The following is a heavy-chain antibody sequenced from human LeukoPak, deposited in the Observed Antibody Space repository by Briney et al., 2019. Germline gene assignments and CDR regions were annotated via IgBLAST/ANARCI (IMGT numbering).Heavy chain of an antibody. V-gene: IGHV1-69*01. D-gene: IGHD3-22*01. J-gene: IGHJ4*02. CDR2: IIPIFGTA. CDR3: ARDLRYSKYYDSSGYDS. CDR1: GGTFSSYA. Sequence: ASVKVSCKASGGTFSSYAISWVRQAPGQGLEWMGGIIPIFGTANYAQKFQGRVTITADESTGTAYMELSSLRSEDTAVYYCARDLRYSKYYDSSGYDSWGQGTLVTVSS.